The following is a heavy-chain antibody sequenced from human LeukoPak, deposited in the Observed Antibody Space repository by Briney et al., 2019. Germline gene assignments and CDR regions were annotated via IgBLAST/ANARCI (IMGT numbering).Heavy chain of an antibody. CDR2: ISGGASNT. J-gene: IGHJ1*01. V-gene: IGHV3-23*01. CDR3: AKQPPGGYYYESSGYYQYFQH. CDR1: EFTFSSYE. Sequence: GGSLRLSCAASEFTFSSYEMNWVRQAPGKGLEWVSAISGGASNTYYADSVKGRFTISRDNSKNTLYLQMNSLRAEDTAVYYCAKQPPGGYYYESSGYYQYFQHWGQGTLVTVSS. D-gene: IGHD3-22*01.